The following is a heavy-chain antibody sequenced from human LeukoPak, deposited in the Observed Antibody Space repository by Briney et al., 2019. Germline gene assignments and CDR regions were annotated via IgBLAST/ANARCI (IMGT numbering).Heavy chain of an antibody. Sequence: ASVKVSCKASGYTFTSYGISWVRQAPGQGLEWMGWISAYNGNTNYAQKLQGRVTMTTDTSTSTAYMELRSLRSDDTAVYYCARLLSSGWYGGYYFDYWGQGTLVTVSS. CDR2: ISAYNGNT. D-gene: IGHD6-19*01. CDR1: GYTFTSYG. V-gene: IGHV1-18*01. CDR3: ARLLSSGWYGGYYFDY. J-gene: IGHJ4*02.